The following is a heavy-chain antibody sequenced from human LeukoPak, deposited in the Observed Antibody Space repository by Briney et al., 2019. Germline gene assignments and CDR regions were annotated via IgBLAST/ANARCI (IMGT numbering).Heavy chain of an antibody. D-gene: IGHD4-17*01. Sequence: GGSLRLSCAASGFTFSGYWVHWVRQAPGKGLVWVSRIISDGSRTHYADSVKGRFTISRDNAKNTLYLQMNSLRAEDTAVYYCARQIDYGFDNWGQGTLVTVSS. CDR2: IISDGSRT. V-gene: IGHV3-74*01. CDR3: ARQIDYGFDN. J-gene: IGHJ4*02. CDR1: GFTFSGYW.